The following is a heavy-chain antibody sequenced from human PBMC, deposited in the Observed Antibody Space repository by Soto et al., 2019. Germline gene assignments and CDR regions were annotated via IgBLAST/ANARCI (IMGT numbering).Heavy chain of an antibody. J-gene: IGHJ4*02. CDR2: INHSGST. Sequence: PSETLSLTCAVYGGSFSGYYWSWIRQPPGKGLEWIGEINHSGSTNYNPSLKSRVTISVDTSKNQFSLKLSSVTAADTAVYYCARATRYRSGWYYFDYWGQGTLVTVSS. CDR1: GGSFSGYY. CDR3: ARATRYRSGWYYFDY. D-gene: IGHD6-19*01. V-gene: IGHV4-34*01.